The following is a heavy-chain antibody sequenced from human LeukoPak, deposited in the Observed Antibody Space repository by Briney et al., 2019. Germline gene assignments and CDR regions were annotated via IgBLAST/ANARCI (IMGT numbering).Heavy chain of an antibody. CDR2: INHSGST. J-gene: IGHJ6*03. CDR1: GGSFSGYY. D-gene: IGHD4-23*01. V-gene: IGHV4-34*01. CDR3: ARGPRGGNSFDYYYYMDV. Sequence: SETLSLTCAVYGGSFSGYYWSWIRQPPGKGLEWIGEINHSGSTNYNPSLKSRVTISVDTSKNQFSLKLSSVTAADTAVYYCARGPRGGNSFDYYYYMDVWGKGTTVTVSS.